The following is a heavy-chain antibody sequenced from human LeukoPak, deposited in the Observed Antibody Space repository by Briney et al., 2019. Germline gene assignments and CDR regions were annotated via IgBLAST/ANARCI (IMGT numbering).Heavy chain of an antibody. J-gene: IGHJ3*02. V-gene: IGHV4-59*01. CDR2: IYYSGST. D-gene: IGHD7-27*01. Sequence: SETLSLTCTVSGGSISSYYWSWIRQPPGKGLEWIGYIYYSGSTNYNPSLKSRVTISVDTSKNQFSLKLSSVTAADTAVYYCARRRKNWGIDAFDIWGQGTMVTVSS. CDR3: ARRRKNWGIDAFDI. CDR1: GGSISSYY.